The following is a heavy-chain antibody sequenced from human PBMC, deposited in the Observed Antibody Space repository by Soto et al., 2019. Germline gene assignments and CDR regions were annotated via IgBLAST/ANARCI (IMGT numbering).Heavy chain of an antibody. D-gene: IGHD1-26*01. CDR3: AHDQVGETGFDY. CDR1: GFSLSTSGVG. J-gene: IGHJ4*02. Sequence: QITLKESGPTLVKPTQTLTLTCTFSGFSLSTSGVGVGWIRQPPGKALEWLALIYWDDDKRYSPSLKSRLTITKDTSKNQVVLTMTNIDPTDTATYCCAHDQVGETGFDYWGQGTLVTVSS. V-gene: IGHV2-5*02. CDR2: IYWDDDK.